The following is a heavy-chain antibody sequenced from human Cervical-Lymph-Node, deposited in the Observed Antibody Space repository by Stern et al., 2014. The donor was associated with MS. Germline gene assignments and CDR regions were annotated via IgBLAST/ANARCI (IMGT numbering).Heavy chain of an antibody. V-gene: IGHV3-9*01. J-gene: IGHJ4*02. CDR3: AKPLHSGYSSGWYDY. CDR2: ISWNSGSI. CDR1: GFTFDDYA. D-gene: IGHD6-19*01. Sequence: EVQLLESGGGLVQPGRSLRLSCAASGFTFDDYAMHWVRQAPGKGLEWVSGISWNSGSIGYADSVKGRFTISRDNAKNSLYLQMNSLRAEDTALYYCAKPLHSGYSSGWYDYWGQGTLVTVSS.